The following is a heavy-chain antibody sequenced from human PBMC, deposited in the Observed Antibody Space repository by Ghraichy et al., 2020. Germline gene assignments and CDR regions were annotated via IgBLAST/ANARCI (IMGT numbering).Heavy chain of an antibody. Sequence: SQTLSLTCTVSGGSISRYYWSWIRQPPGKGLEWIGYIYYSGSTNYNPSLKSRVTISVDTSKNQFSLRLSSVTAADTAVYYCARVYSNYVRGYYYYYMDVWGKGTTVTVSS. CDR3: ARVYSNYVRGYYYYYMDV. J-gene: IGHJ6*03. CDR2: IYYSGST. D-gene: IGHD4-11*01. CDR1: GGSISRYY. V-gene: IGHV4-59*01.